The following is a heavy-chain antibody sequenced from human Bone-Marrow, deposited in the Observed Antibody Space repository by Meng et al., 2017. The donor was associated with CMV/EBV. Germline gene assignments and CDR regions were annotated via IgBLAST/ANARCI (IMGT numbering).Heavy chain of an antibody. CDR2: ISYDGSNK. J-gene: IGHJ6*02. CDR3: ARFGLLVFYDIFTGYSYGMDV. Sequence: GESLKISCAASGFTFSSYAMHWVRQAPGKGLEWVAVISYDGSNKYYADSVKGRFTISRDNAKNSLYLQMNSLRAEDTAVYYCARFGLLVFYDIFTGYSYGMDVWGQGPTVTVSS. CDR1: GFTFSSYA. D-gene: IGHD3-9*01. V-gene: IGHV3-30*04.